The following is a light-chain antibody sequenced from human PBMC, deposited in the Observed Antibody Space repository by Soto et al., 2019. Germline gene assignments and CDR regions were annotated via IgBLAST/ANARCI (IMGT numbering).Light chain of an antibody. CDR1: QSVSSK. Sequence: EIVLTQSPATLSASPGERATLSCRASQSVSSKLAWYLQKPGQSPSLLMYAASTRATGIPARFSGGGSGTEFTLTISSLQSEDFAVYYCQKYNNWPITFGQGTRLEIK. J-gene: IGKJ5*01. CDR2: AAS. V-gene: IGKV3-15*01. CDR3: QKYNNWPIT.